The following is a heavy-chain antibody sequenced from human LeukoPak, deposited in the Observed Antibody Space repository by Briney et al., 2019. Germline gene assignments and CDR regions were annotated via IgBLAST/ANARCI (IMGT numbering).Heavy chain of an antibody. J-gene: IGHJ4*02. D-gene: IGHD1-20*01. CDR3: ARITGTFDY. V-gene: IGHV3-7*01. CDR1: RFTFTNYR. CDR2: IEPDGSKT. Sequence: PGGSLRLSCAASRFTFTNYRMGWVRQALGKGLEWVANIEPDGSKTYYVGSVRGRFTISRDNAKNLLYLHMNSLRAEDTAVYYCARITGTFDYWGQGTLVTVSS.